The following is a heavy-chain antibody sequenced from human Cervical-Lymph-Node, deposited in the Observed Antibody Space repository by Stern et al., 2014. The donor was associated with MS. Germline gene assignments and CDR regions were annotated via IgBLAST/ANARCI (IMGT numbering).Heavy chain of an antibody. CDR2: ISGSGGST. D-gene: IGHD3-3*01. CDR3: AKGGSIYHYGLDV. J-gene: IGHJ6*02. V-gene: IGHV3-23*04. CDR1: GFSFGNYA. Sequence: EVQLVESGGGLVQPGGSLRLSCAASGFSFGNYAMTWVRQAPGKGLECVSSISGSGGSTHYAESVKGRVTISRDNSKNTLYLQMNGLRAEDTAMYYCAKGGSIYHYGLDVWGQGTTVTVSS.